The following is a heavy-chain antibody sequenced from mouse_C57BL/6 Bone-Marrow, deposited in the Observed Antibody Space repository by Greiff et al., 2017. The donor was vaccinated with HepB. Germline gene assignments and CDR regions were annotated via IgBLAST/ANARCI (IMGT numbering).Heavy chain of an antibody. CDR3: ARNTDYGWFAY. Sequence: QVQLQQPGAELVRPGTSVKLSCKASGYTFTSYWMHWVKQRPGQGLEWIGVIDPSDSYTNYNQKFKGKATLTVDTSSSTAYMQRSSLTSEDSAVYYCARNTDYGWFAYWGQGTLVTVSA. J-gene: IGHJ3*01. CDR1: GYTFTSYW. D-gene: IGHD2-4*01. CDR2: IDPSDSYT. V-gene: IGHV1-59*01.